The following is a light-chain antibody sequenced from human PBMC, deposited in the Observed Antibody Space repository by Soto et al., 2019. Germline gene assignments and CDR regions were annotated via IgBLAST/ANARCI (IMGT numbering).Light chain of an antibody. CDR2: DAS. J-gene: IGKJ3*01. Sequence: DIQMTQSPSTLSASVGDRVTITCRASQSISRSLAWYQQKPRKAPSLLIYDASSLEGGVPSRFSGSGFGTEFTLTITNLQHADFAPYYCQQYSDSLISFGPGTTVDFK. CDR3: QQYSDSLIS. CDR1: QSISRS. V-gene: IGKV1-5*01.